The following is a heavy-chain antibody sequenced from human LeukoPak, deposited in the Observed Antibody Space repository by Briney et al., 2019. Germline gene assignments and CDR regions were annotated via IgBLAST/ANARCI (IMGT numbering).Heavy chain of an antibody. CDR2: IIPIFGTA. V-gene: IGHV1-69*06. Sequence: SVKVSCKASGGTFSSYAISWVRQAPGQGLEWMGGIIPIFGTANYAQKFQGRVTITADKSTSTAYMELSSLRSEDTAVYYCARDVGITVADSFDPWGQGTLVTVSS. CDR3: ARDVGITVADSFDP. CDR1: GGTFSSYA. D-gene: IGHD6-13*01. J-gene: IGHJ5*02.